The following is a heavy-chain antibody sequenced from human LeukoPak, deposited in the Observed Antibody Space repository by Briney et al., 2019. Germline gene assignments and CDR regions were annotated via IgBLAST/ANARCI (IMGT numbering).Heavy chain of an antibody. Sequence: GASVKVSCKASGYTFTSYGISWVRQAPGQGLEWMGWISAYNGNTNYAQNLQRTVTMTTDTSTSTAYSELRSLRSDDTAVYYCVREVRGALDYWGQGTLVTVSS. D-gene: IGHD2-2*01. J-gene: IGHJ4*02. V-gene: IGHV1-18*01. CDR1: GYTFTSYG. CDR3: VREVRGALDY. CDR2: ISAYNGNT.